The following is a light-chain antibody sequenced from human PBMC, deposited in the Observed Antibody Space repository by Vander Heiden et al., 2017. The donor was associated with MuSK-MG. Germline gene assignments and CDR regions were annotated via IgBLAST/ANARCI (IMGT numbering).Light chain of an antibody. V-gene: IGLV2-14*01. Sequence: SAIPQPASVSGSPGQLITISCTGTSSDVGGYNYVSWYQQHPGKAPKLMIYDVSNRPSGVSNRFSGSKSGNTASLTISGLQAEDEADYYCSSYTSSSIVVFGGGTKLTVL. CDR3: SSYTSSSIVV. CDR2: DVS. J-gene: IGLJ2*01. CDR1: SSDVGGYNY.